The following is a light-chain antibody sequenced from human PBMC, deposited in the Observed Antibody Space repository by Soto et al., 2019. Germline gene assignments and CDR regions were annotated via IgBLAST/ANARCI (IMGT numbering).Light chain of an antibody. CDR3: QQSYSTPIT. CDR2: DAS. J-gene: IGKJ5*01. Sequence: DIQMTQSPSSLSASVGDRVTITGQASQDISNYLNWYQQKPGKAPKLLIYDASSLESGVPSRFSGSGSGTEFTLTISSLQPDDFATYYCQQSYSTPITFGQGTRLEI. CDR1: QDISNY. V-gene: IGKV1-39*01.